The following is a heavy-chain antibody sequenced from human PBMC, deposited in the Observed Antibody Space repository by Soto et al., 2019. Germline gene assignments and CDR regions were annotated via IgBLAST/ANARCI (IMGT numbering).Heavy chain of an antibody. CDR2: INHSGST. CDR3: ARGKVVRGSYVTLDY. Sequence: QVQLQQWGAGLLKPSETLSLTSAVYGGSFSGYYWSWIRQPPGKGLEWIGEINHSGSTNYNPSLKSRVTLAVDTSKNQFSLKLRSVTAADTAVYYWARGKVVRGSYVTLDYWGQGTLVTVSS. D-gene: IGHD3-10*01. CDR1: GGSFSGYY. V-gene: IGHV4-34*01. J-gene: IGHJ4*02.